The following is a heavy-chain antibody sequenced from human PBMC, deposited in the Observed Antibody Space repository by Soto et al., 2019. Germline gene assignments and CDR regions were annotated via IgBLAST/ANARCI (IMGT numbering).Heavy chain of an antibody. V-gene: IGHV3-7*01. CDR1: VFTFSSYW. CDR3: ARDSSVALGAFDI. Sequence: GGSLRLSCAASVFTFSSYWMSWVRQAPGKGLEWVANIKQDGSEKYYVDSVKGRFTISRDNAKNSLYLQMNSLRAEDTAVYYCARDSSVALGAFDIWGQGTMVTVSS. CDR2: IKQDGSEK. J-gene: IGHJ3*02.